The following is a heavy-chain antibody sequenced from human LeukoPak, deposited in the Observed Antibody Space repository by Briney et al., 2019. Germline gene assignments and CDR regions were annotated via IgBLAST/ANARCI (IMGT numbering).Heavy chain of an antibody. CDR1: GGSVSSGSYY. CDR2: IYYSGST. D-gene: IGHD3-22*01. Sequence: SETLSLTCTVSGGSVSSGSYYWSWIRQPPGKGLEWIGYIYYSGSTNYNPSLKSRVTISVDTSKNQFSLKLSSVTAADTAVYYCAIYDSSGYYYGANWFDPWGRGTLVTVSS. CDR3: AIYDSSGYYYGANWFDP. J-gene: IGHJ5*02. V-gene: IGHV4-61*01.